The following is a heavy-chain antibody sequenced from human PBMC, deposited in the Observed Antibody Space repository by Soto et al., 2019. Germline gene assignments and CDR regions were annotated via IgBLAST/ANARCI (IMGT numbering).Heavy chain of an antibody. Sequence: EVYLLESGGGLVQPGGSLRLSCAAPGFTFSSYAMSWVRQAPGKGLEWVSVITGSGRTTYYADSVKGRFTISRDNPAKMLYLQMNSLRAEDTAIYYCARSAWNIYNSNYVDVWGKGTTVTVSS. CDR1: GFTFSSYA. J-gene: IGHJ6*03. CDR2: ITGSGRTT. D-gene: IGHD1-1*01. V-gene: IGHV3-23*01. CDR3: ARSAWNIYNSNYVDV.